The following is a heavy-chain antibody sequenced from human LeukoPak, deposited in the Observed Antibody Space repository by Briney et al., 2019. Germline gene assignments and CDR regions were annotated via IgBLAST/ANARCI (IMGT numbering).Heavy chain of an antibody. D-gene: IGHD3-22*01. J-gene: IGHJ4*02. V-gene: IGHV1-2*06. Sequence: ASVKVSCKASGYTFTGYYMLWVRQAPGQGLEWMGRINPNSGGTNYAQKFQGRVTMTRDTSISTAYMELSRLRSDDTAVYYCARESINYYDSSGYFDYWGQGTLVTVSS. CDR3: ARESINYYDSSGYFDY. CDR1: GYTFTGYY. CDR2: INPNSGGT.